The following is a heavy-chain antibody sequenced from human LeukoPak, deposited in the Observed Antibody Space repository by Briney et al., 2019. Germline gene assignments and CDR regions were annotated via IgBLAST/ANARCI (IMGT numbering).Heavy chain of an antibody. CDR3: ARDLAVAGDYSYYYYMDV. CDR1: GGSISSYY. V-gene: IGHV4-59*01. Sequence: SETLSLTCTVSGGSISSYYWSWIRQPPGKGLEWIGYTYYSGSTNCNPSLKSRVTISVDTSKNRFSLKLSSVTAADTAVYYCARDLAVAGDYSYYYYMDVGGKGTTVTVSS. D-gene: IGHD6-19*01. CDR2: TYYSGST. J-gene: IGHJ6*03.